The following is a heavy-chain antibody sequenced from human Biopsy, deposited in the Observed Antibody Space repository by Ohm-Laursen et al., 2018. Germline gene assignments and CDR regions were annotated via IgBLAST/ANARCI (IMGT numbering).Heavy chain of an antibody. CDR2: INPNSGVT. V-gene: IGHV1-2*02. CDR3: ARDPRYGYGSYFDY. J-gene: IGHJ4*02. D-gene: IGHD3-10*01. CDR1: GYTFTTYY. Sequence: SVKVSCKTSGYTFTTYYMHWVRQAPGQGLGWMGWINPNSGVTNYAQRFQGRVTMTSDTSISTAYMELTRLRSDDTAVYYCARDPRYGYGSYFDYWGQGTLVAVSS.